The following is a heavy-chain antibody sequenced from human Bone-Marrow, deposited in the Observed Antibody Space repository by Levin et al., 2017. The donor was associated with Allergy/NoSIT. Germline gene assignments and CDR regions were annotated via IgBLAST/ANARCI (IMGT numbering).Heavy chain of an antibody. D-gene: IGHD3-16*01. CDR2: IYNGGNT. CDR3: ARELVRGSHYGMDV. CDR1: GFTVFSNY. J-gene: IGHJ6*02. V-gene: IGHV3-66*01. Sequence: GGSLRLSCAASGFTVFSNYMTWVRQAPGKGLEWVSLIYNGGNTYYADSVKGRFTISRDNSKNTLYLQMDSLRAEDTAVYYCARELVRGSHYGMDVWGQGTTVTVSS.